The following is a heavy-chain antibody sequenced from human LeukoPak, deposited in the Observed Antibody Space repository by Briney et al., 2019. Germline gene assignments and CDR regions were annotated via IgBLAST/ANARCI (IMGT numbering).Heavy chain of an antibody. CDR2: IYYSGST. V-gene: IGHV4-31*03. D-gene: IGHD2-15*01. Sequence: PSEALSLTCTVSGGSISSGGYSWSWIRQHPGKGLEWIGYIYYSGSTYYNPSLKSRVTISVDTSKNQFSLKLSSVTAADTAVYYCASLVVVAANGWFDPWGQGTLVTVSS. CDR3: ASLVVVAANGWFDP. CDR1: GGSISSGGYS. J-gene: IGHJ5*02.